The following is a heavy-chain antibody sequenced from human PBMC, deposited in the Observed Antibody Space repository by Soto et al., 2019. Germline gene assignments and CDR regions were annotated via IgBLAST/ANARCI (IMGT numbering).Heavy chain of an antibody. CDR3: AKDANYYDTSASFFDS. CDR2: IGGRGVTT. Sequence: GGSLRLSCAASGFTFSRYAMTWVRQAPGKGLDWVSAIGGRGVTTYYATSVKGRFTISRDNSKNTLYLQMNSLRAEDTALYYCAKDANYYDTSASFFDSWGQGTLVTVSS. CDR1: GFTFSRYA. D-gene: IGHD3-22*01. J-gene: IGHJ4*02. V-gene: IGHV3-23*01.